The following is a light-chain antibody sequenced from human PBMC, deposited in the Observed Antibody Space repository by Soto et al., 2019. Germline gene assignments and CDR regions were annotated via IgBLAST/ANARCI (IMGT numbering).Light chain of an antibody. Sequence: DMQMTQSPSSLSASVGDRVSITCRASQGISNYLAWYQHKPGKVPKVLIYAASTLQPGVPSRFSGSGSGTYFTLTINSLHPDDIATYFCQNYGSAPITFGQGTRLEIK. CDR1: QGISNY. CDR2: AAS. V-gene: IGKV1-27*01. CDR3: QNYGSAPIT. J-gene: IGKJ5*01.